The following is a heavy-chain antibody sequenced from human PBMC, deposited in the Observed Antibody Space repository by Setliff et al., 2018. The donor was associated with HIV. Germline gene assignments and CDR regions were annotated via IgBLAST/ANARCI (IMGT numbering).Heavy chain of an antibody. CDR1: GGSFSGYF. CDR3: ASEQTYYDFWSGYYLGGVFDP. Sequence: SETLSLTCAVYGGSFSGYFWSWIRQPPGRGLEWIGEIDHSGNTNYNPSLKSRVTMSIDTSTNQFSLKLNSVTAADTAVYYCASEQTYYDFWSGYYLGGVFDPWGQGTTVTVSS. D-gene: IGHD3-3*01. CDR2: IDHSGNT. J-gene: IGHJ6*02. V-gene: IGHV4-34*01.